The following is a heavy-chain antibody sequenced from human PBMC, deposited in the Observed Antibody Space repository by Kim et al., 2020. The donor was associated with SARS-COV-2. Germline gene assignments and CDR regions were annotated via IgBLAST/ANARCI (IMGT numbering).Heavy chain of an antibody. CDR3: ARAGDSSGKFDY. D-gene: IGHD3-22*01. Sequence: YYADSVKGRFTISRDNSKNTLYLQMNSLRAEDTAVYYCARAGDSSGKFDYWGQGTLVTVSS. V-gene: IGHV3-30*01. J-gene: IGHJ4*02.